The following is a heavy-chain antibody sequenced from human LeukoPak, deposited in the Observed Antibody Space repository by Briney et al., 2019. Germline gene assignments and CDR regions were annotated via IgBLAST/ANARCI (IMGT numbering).Heavy chain of an antibody. D-gene: IGHD3-9*01. CDR3: ASDWDYYYYGMDV. CDR1: GFTFSSYG. CDR2: IWYDGSNK. J-gene: IGHJ6*02. V-gene: IGHV3-33*01. Sequence: GGSLRLSCAASGFTFSSYGMHWVRQAPGKGLEWVAVIWYDGSNKYYADSVKGRFTISRDNSKNTLYLQMNSLRAEDTAVYYCASDWDYYYYGMDVWGQGTTVTVSS.